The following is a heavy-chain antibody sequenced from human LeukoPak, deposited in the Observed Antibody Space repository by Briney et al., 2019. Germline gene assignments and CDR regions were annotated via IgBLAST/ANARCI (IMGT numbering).Heavy chain of an antibody. D-gene: IGHD4-17*01. J-gene: IGHJ4*02. CDR2: IRSKAHRYAT. Sequence: GGSLKLSCATSGFTFNGSALHWVRQASGQGLEWVGRIRSKAHRYATAYAASVKGRFTVSRDDSKNMAYLQRNSLKTEDTAIYYCTRRHYGDYVVDNWGQGTLVTVSS. V-gene: IGHV3-73*01. CDR3: TRRHYGDYVVDN. CDR1: GFTFNGSA.